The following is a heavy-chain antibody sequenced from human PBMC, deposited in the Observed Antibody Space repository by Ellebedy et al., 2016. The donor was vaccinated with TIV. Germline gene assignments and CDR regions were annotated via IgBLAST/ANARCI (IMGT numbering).Heavy chain of an antibody. D-gene: IGHD2-2*01. CDR3: ARVPAPTHLAPKNYYYYYMDV. CDR1: GYTFTSYG. J-gene: IGHJ6*03. Sequence: ASVKVSCXASGYTFTSYGISWVRQAPGQGLEWMGWINPNSGGTNYAQKFQGRVTMTRDTSISTAYMELSRLRSDDTAVYYCARVPAPTHLAPKNYYYYYMDVWGKGTTVTVSS. V-gene: IGHV1-2*02. CDR2: INPNSGGT.